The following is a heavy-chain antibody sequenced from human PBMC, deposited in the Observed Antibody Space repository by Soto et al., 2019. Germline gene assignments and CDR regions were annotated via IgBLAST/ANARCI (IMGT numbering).Heavy chain of an antibody. CDR3: ASFGIAVARTVFDY. J-gene: IGHJ4*02. V-gene: IGHV4-34*01. Sequence: SETLSLTCAVYGGSFSGYYWSWIRQPPGKGLEWIGEINHSGSTNYNPSLKSRVTISVDTSKNQFSLKLSSVTAADTAVYYCASFGIAVARTVFDYLGQGTLVTVSS. CDR1: GGSFSGYY. D-gene: IGHD6-19*01. CDR2: INHSGST.